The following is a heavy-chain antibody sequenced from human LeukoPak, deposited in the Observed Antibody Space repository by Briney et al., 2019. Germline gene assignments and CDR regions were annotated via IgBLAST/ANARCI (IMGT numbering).Heavy chain of an antibody. Sequence: PGGSLRLSCAASGFSLISYGMHWVRQAPGKGLEWVGVISDDGRRKDYADSVKGRFTISRDNSKDTLYLQMNSLRAEDTAVYYCAKRPSDYGDYVSYFDYWGQGTLAIVSS. CDR2: ISDDGRRK. J-gene: IGHJ4*02. D-gene: IGHD4-17*01. CDR3: AKRPSDYGDYVSYFDY. V-gene: IGHV3-30*18. CDR1: GFSLISYG.